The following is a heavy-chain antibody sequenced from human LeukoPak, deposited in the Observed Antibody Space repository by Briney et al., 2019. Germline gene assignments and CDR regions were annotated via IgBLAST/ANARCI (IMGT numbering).Heavy chain of an antibody. Sequence: PGGSLRLSCAASGITFSSYNMNWVRQAPGKGLEWVSAISGSGGSTYYADSVKGRFTISRDNSKDTLYLQMNSLRAEDTAVYYCAKDQVGATYYWGQGTLVTVSS. D-gene: IGHD1-26*01. CDR2: ISGSGGST. CDR3: AKDQVGATYY. V-gene: IGHV3-23*01. J-gene: IGHJ4*02. CDR1: GITFSSYN.